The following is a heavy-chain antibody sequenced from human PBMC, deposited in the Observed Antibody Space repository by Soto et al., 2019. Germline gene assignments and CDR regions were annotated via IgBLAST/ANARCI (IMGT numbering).Heavy chain of an antibody. D-gene: IGHD3-10*01. V-gene: IGHV1-69*19. CDR2: ISPMFGAA. CDR3: AREVQVHTPAFVY. CDR1: GGTVNTYA. Sequence: QVQLVQSGAEMKKPGSSVKVSCQSSGGTVNTYAMNWVRQAPGQGPEWMGDISPMFGAANYAPKFQGRVTITADESTGTSYMQLSRLTSEDTALYFCAREVQVHTPAFVYWGQGTLVTVSS. J-gene: IGHJ4*02.